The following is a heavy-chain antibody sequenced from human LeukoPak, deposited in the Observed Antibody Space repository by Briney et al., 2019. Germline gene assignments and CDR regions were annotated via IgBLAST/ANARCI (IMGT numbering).Heavy chain of an antibody. V-gene: IGHV4-34*01. Sequence: SETLSLTCAVYGGSFSGYYWSWIRQPPGKGLEWIGEINHSGSTNYNPSLKSRVTISVDTSKNQFSLKLSSVTAADTAVYYGARAGAGDWLLHDAFDIWGQGTMVTVSS. CDR2: INHSGST. D-gene: IGHD3/OR15-3a*01. J-gene: IGHJ3*02. CDR3: ARAGAGDWLLHDAFDI. CDR1: GGSFSGYY.